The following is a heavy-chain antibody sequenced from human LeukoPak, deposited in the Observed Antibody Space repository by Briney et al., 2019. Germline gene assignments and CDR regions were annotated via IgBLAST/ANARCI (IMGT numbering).Heavy chain of an antibody. D-gene: IGHD3-10*01. CDR1: GGSFTGYY. CDR2: INHSGST. V-gene: IGHV4-34*01. J-gene: IGHJ6*03. Sequence: SETLSLTCAVYGGSFTGYYWSWIRQPPGKGLEWIGEINHSGSTNYNPSLKSRVTISVDTSKNQFSLKLSSVTAADTAVYYCARLEAVVRGVIPSDYYYMDVWGKGTTVTISS. CDR3: ARLEAVVRGVIPSDYYYMDV.